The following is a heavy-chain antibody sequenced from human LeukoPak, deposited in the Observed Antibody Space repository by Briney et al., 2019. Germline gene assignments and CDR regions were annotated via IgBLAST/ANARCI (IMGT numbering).Heavy chain of an antibody. CDR3: ARDPLKLAFDI. Sequence: PAQSLRLSCALSAFTFSRNSMDWVGQAPGKGMGWVSSISSPSSYIYYAVSVKGRFTISTYNSKNSLYLQMISLSAEDTAVYYCARDPLKLAFDICGQGTRVTVSA. V-gene: IGHV3-21*01. J-gene: IGHJ3*02. CDR2: ISSPSSYI. CDR1: AFTFSRNS.